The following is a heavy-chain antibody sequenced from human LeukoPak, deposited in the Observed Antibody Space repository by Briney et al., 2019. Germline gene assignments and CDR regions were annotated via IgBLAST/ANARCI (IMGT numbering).Heavy chain of an antibody. CDR1: GFTFSSYS. CDR2: ISSSSSYI. V-gene: IGHV3-21*01. CDR3: ARDRHYSDSSGYWTSPYYYMDV. J-gene: IGHJ6*03. Sequence: GGSLRLSCAASGFTFSSYSVNWVRQAPGKGLEWVSCISSSSSYIHYADSVKGRFTISRDNAKNSLYLQMNSLRAEDTAVYYCARDRHYSDSSGYWTSPYYYMDVWGKGTTVTVSS. D-gene: IGHD3-22*01.